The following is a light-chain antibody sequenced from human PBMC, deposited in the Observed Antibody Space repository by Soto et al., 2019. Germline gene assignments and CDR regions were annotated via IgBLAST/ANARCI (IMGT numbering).Light chain of an antibody. V-gene: IGLV2-14*01. CDR2: DVS. J-gene: IGLJ3*02. CDR1: SSDVGGYNY. Sequence: QSTLTQPASVSGSPGQSITISCTGTSSDVGGYNYVSWYQQHPGKAPKLMIYDVSNRPSGVSNRFSGSKSGNTASLTISGLQAEDEADYYCSSYTSSSTHPWVFGGGTQLTVL. CDR3: SSYTSSSTHPWV.